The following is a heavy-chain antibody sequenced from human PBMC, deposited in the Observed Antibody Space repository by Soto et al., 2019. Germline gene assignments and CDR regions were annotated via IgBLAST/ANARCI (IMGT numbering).Heavy chain of an antibody. V-gene: IGHV3-30*03. CDR1: GFTFRNYA. CDR2: ISYDGSEK. CDR3: ARAHYALWSGTRDYFDY. D-gene: IGHD3-3*01. Sequence: QVQLVESGGGVVQSGKSLRLSCAASGFTFRNYAMHWVRQAPGKGLEWVAVISYDGSEKFYAASVEGRFAISRDKSGNTVYLQMNRVSVEDTAVYSCARAHYALWSGTRDYFDYWGQGALVTVSS. J-gene: IGHJ4*02.